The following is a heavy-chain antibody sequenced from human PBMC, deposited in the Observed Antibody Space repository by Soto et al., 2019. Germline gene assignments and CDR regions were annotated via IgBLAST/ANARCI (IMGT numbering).Heavy chain of an antibody. CDR3: AANWNFGLNF. CDR2: ISGSLGHT. V-gene: IGHV3-11*03. CDR1: GFDFSDFH. D-gene: IGHD1-1*01. Sequence: PGGSLRLSCAASGFDFSDFHISWVRQAPGKGLEWISYISGSLGHTDYADSVKGRFTISRDNAKSSVFLEMSDLRSDDTAVYYCAANWNFGLNFWGQGTLVTVSS. J-gene: IGHJ4*02.